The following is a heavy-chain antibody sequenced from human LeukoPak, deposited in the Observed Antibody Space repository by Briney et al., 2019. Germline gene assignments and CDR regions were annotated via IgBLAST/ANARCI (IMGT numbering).Heavy chain of an antibody. CDR1: GYTLTDHY. J-gene: IGHJ3*02. Sequence: ASVKVSCKASGYTLTDHYVHWVRQAPGQGLEWMGWINPNSGNTGYAQKFQGRVTMTRNTSISTAYMELSSLRSEDTAVYYCARDPGISQLGMAFDIWGQGTMVTVSS. V-gene: IGHV1-8*02. CDR2: INPNSGNT. CDR3: ARDPGISQLGMAFDI. D-gene: IGHD3-16*01.